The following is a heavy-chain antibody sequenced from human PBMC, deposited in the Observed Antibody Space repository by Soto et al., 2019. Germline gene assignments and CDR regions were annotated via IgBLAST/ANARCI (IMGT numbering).Heavy chain of an antibody. J-gene: IGHJ5*02. CDR3: AKDQYSSSWYGNWFDP. D-gene: IGHD6-13*01. Sequence: GGSLRLSCAASGFNFDDYAMHWVRQAPGKGLEWVSLISGDGGSTYYADSVKGRFTISRDNSKNSLYLQMNSLRTEDTALYYCAKDQYSSSWYGNWFDPWGQGTLVTVSS. CDR1: GFNFDDYA. V-gene: IGHV3-43*02. CDR2: ISGDGGST.